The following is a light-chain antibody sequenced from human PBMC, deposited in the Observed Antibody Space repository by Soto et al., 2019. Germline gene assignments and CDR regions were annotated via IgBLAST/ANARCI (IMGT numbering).Light chain of an antibody. CDR1: QTMTRAY. J-gene: IGKJ2*01. Sequence: EIVMTQSPATLSVSPGERATLSCRASQTMTRAYVAWYQQKPGQAPRLLIYAASYRATGISDKFSGSGSGTDFSLTISRLEPEDSAVYYCHQYHSPPQTFGQGT. V-gene: IGKV3-20*01. CDR3: HQYHSPPQT. CDR2: AAS.